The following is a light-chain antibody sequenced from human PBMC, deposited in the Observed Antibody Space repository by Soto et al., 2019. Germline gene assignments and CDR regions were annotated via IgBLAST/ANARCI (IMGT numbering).Light chain of an antibody. CDR1: QTVSTN. CDR2: GAS. CDR3: QQYYNWPRT. J-gene: IGKJ1*01. V-gene: IGKV3-15*01. Sequence: EIVLTQSPGTLSLSPGERATLSCRASQTVSTNYLAWYQQKPGQAPRLLIFGASARPTGIPARISGSGSGTEFTLTISSLRSEDFAVYFCQQYYNWPRTFGQGTKVDIK.